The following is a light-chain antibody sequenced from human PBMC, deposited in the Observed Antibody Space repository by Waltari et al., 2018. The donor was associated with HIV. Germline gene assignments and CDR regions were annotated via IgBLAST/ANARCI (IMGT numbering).Light chain of an antibody. Sequence: QSALTQPASVSGSPGQSITIPCTGTSSNVGGYNYVSWYQQHPGKAPKLMIYEVSNRPSGVSNRFSGSKSGNTASLTISGLQAEDEADYYCSSYTSSSTRVFGGGTNLTVL. J-gene: IGLJ3*02. V-gene: IGLV2-14*01. CDR1: SSNVGGYNY. CDR3: SSYTSSSTRV. CDR2: EVS.